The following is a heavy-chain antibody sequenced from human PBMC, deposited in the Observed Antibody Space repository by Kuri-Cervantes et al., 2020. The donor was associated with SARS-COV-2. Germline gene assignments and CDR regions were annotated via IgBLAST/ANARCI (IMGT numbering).Heavy chain of an antibody. Sequence: GGSLRLSCVATGFTFSGYTMNWVRQAPGKALQWVSSISGSGSYIYYADSMKGRFTVSRDSAKNSLYLQMNSLRAEDTAVYYCARENHNDFWSGYLGYWGQGTLVTVSS. CDR2: ISGSGSYI. J-gene: IGHJ4*02. CDR3: ARENHNDFWSGYLGY. CDR1: GFTFSGYT. D-gene: IGHD3-3*01. V-gene: IGHV3-21*01.